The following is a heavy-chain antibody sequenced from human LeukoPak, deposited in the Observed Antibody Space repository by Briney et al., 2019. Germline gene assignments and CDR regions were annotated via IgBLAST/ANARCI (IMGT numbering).Heavy chain of an antibody. CDR3: ARRYCSSTSCSPFDY. V-gene: IGHV3-30*02. J-gene: IGHJ4*02. Sequence: GGSLRLSCAASGFTFSSYGMHWVRQAPGKGLEWVAFIRYDGSNKYYADSVKGRFTISRDNSKNTLYLQMNSLRAEDTAVYYCARRYCSSTSCSPFDYWGQGTLVTVSS. D-gene: IGHD2-2*01. CDR1: GFTFSSYG. CDR2: IRYDGSNK.